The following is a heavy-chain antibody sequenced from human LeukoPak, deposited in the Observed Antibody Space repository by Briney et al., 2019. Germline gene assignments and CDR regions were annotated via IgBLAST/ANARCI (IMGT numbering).Heavy chain of an antibody. Sequence: SETLSLTCTVSGGSISSYYWSWIRQPPGKGLEWIGYIYTSGSTNYNPSLKSRVTISVDTSKNQFSLKLSAVTAAAPAVYYCARRSWGVYYFAYWGQGTLVTVSS. CDR3: ARRSWGVYYFAY. V-gene: IGHV4-4*09. CDR2: IYTSGST. CDR1: GGSISSYY. J-gene: IGHJ4*02. D-gene: IGHD3-10*01.